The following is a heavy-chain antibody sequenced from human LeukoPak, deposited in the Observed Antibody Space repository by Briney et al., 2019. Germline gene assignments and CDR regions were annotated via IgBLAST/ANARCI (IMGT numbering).Heavy chain of an antibody. D-gene: IGHD3-9*01. J-gene: IGHJ3*02. CDR2: IYYSGST. CDR3: ARESLTYYDNLRYQFAFDI. CDR1: GGSISSYY. Sequence: PSETLSLTCTVSGGSISSYYWSWIRQPPGKGLEWIGYIYYSGSTNYNPSLKSRVTISVDTSKNQFSLKLSSVTAADTAVYYCARESLTYYDNLRYQFAFDIWGQGTMVTVSS. V-gene: IGHV4-59*12.